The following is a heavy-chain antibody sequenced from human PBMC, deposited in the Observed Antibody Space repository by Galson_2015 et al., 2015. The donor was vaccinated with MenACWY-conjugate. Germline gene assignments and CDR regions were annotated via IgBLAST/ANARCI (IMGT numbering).Heavy chain of an antibody. J-gene: IGHJ6*02. CDR2: VSSSSSTI. CDR1: GFTFSSYS. D-gene: IGHD6-13*01. V-gene: IGHV3-48*04. CDR3: VRHSGIAGTGTRRMDV. Sequence: SLRLSCAASGFTFSSYSMNWVRQAPGKGLEWVSYVSSSSSTIYYADSVKGRLTISRGNAKNSVYLQMNSLRAEDTAVYHCVRHSGIAGTGTRRMDVWGQGTTVTVSS.